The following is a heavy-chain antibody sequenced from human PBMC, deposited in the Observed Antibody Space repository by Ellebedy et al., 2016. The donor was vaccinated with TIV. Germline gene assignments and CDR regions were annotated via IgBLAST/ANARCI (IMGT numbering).Heavy chain of an antibody. V-gene: IGHV3-23*01. CDR1: GFTFYSHD. CDR2: ISGGGDST. CDR3: AKVNWFGESRKTGDY. J-gene: IGHJ4*02. D-gene: IGHD3-10*01. Sequence: GESLKISCATSGFTFYSHDVNWVRQAPGKGLEWVSGISGGGDSTYYADSVKGRFTVSSDKSKNMLYLQMNSLRVEDTVVYYCAKVNWFGESRKTGDYWGQGTLVTVSS.